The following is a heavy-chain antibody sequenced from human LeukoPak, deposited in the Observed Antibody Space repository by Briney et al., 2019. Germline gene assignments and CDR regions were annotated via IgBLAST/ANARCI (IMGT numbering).Heavy chain of an antibody. J-gene: IGHJ5*02. D-gene: IGHD6-19*01. CDR1: GGTFSSYA. Sequence: SVNVSCKASGGTFSSYAISWVRQAPGQGLEWMGGIIPIFGTANYAQKFQGRVTITADKSTSTAYMELSSLRSEDTAVYYCAREVGAIAVASHTGGTWFDPWGQGTLVTVSS. CDR2: IIPIFGTA. CDR3: AREVGAIAVASHTGGTWFDP. V-gene: IGHV1-69*06.